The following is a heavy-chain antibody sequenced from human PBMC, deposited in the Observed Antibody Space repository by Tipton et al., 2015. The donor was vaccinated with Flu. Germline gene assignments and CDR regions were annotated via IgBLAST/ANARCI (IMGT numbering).Heavy chain of an antibody. Sequence: QSGPEVKKPGASVKVSCKASGYTFTGYYMHWVRQAPGQGLEWMGWINPNSGNTGYAQKFQGRVTMTRNTSISTAYMELSSLRSEDTAVYYCARSTQGTYCGGDCYWGDWGQGTLVTVSS. D-gene: IGHD2-21*01. CDR3: ARSTQGTYCGGDCYWGD. J-gene: IGHJ4*02. CDR1: GYTFTGYY. V-gene: IGHV1-8*02. CDR2: INPNSGNT.